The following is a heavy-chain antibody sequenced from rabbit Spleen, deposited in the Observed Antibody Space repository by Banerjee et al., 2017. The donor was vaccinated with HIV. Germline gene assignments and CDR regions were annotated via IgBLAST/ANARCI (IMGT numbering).Heavy chain of an antibody. D-gene: IGHD6-1*01. CDR2: IYTGSSGAT. V-gene: IGHV1S45*01. CDR3: VREAGYGGYGDGNL. CDR1: GFSFSSSVY. Sequence: QEQLEESGGGLVKPGGTLTLTCKASGFSFSSSVYMCWVRQAPGKGLEWIGCIYTGSSGATYYASWVDGRFTISSHNAQNTLYLQLNSLTAADTATYFCVREAGYGGYGDGNLWGPGTLVTVS. J-gene: IGHJ4*01.